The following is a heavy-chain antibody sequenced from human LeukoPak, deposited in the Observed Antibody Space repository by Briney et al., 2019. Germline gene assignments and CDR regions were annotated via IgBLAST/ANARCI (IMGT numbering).Heavy chain of an antibody. CDR3: AIHPSDSSGYFSY. Sequence: ASVKVSCKASGYTFSSCAINWVREAPGQGLEYMGWIDTKTGNPTYAQGFTGRFVFSLDTSVSTAYLQISSLKAEDTAVYYCAIHPSDSSGYFSYWGQGALVTVSS. J-gene: IGHJ4*02. CDR2: IDTKTGNP. V-gene: IGHV7-4-1*02. D-gene: IGHD3-22*01. CDR1: GYTFSSCA.